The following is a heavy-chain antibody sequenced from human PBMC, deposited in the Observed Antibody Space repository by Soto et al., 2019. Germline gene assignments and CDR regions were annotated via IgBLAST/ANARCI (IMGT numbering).Heavy chain of an antibody. CDR2: IYYSGST. V-gene: IGHV4-39*01. Sequence: KQSPTLSLTCTVSGGSISSSSYYWGWIRQPPGKGLEWIGSIYYSGSTYYNPSPKSRVTISVDTSKNQFSLKLSSVTAADTAVYYCARTPRHIAAAGTGTIDYWGQGTLVTVSS. J-gene: IGHJ4*02. D-gene: IGHD6-13*01. CDR1: GGSISSSSYY. CDR3: ARTPRHIAAAGTGTIDY.